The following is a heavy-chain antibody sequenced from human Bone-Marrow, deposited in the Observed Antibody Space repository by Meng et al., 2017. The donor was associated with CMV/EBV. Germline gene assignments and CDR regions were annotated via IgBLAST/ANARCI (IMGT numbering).Heavy chain of an antibody. CDR2: ISSSSSYI. CDR3: ARAYYDSSDYHKY. CDR1: GFTLSAYS. D-gene: IGHD3-22*01. J-gene: IGHJ4*02. V-gene: IGHV3-21*01. Sequence: GESLKISCAASGFTLSAYSMNWVRQAPGKGLEWVSSISSSSSYIYYADSVKGRFTIYRDNAKHSLYLQMNSLRAEDTAVYYCARAYYDSSDYHKYWGQGTLVTVSS.